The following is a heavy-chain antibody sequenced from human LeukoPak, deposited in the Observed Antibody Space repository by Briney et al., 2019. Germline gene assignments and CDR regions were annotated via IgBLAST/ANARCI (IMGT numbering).Heavy chain of an antibody. Sequence: GGSLRLSCAASGFTFSSYSMNWVRQAPGKGLEWVSSISSSSSYIYYADSVKGRFTISRDNAKNSLYLQMNSLRAEDTAVYYGAMSDSVVVVAASFDPWGQGTLVTVSS. CDR2: ISSSSSYI. CDR3: AMSDSVVVVAASFDP. D-gene: IGHD2-15*01. J-gene: IGHJ5*02. CDR1: GFTFSSYS. V-gene: IGHV3-21*01.